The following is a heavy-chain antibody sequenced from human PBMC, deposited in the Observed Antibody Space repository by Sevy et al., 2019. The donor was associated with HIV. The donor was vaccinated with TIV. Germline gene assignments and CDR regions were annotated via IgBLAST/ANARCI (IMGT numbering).Heavy chain of an antibody. CDR3: ARGTTVTDALYY. J-gene: IGHJ4*02. Sequence: GGSLRLSCATSGFTFSRYWMSWVRQAPGKGLQWVANIKHDGSEKFYVDSVKGRFTISRDNANDSLYLQMNSLRAEDTAVYYCARGTTVTDALYYWGQGTLVTVSS. D-gene: IGHD4-17*01. V-gene: IGHV3-7*01. CDR1: GFTFSRYW. CDR2: IKHDGSEK.